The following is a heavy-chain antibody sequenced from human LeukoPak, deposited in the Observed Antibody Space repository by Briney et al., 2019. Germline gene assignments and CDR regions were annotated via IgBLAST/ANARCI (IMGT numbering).Heavy chain of an antibody. V-gene: IGHV4-59*11. CDR1: GGSLTGLY. Sequence: PSETLSLTCTVSGGSLTGLYWAWIRQPPGKTLEWIGFIYYTGSTNYNPSLKSRVTMSVDRSANQFSLRLRTVTATDTAVYYCGRDQPSPEDYYYYGMDVWGQGTTVTVSS. J-gene: IGHJ6*02. CDR2: IYYTGST. CDR3: GRDQPSPEDYYYYGMDV.